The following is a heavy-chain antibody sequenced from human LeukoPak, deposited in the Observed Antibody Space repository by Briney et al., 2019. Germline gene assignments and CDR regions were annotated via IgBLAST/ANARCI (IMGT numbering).Heavy chain of an antibody. CDR1: GFTLSRHS. D-gene: IGHD6-19*01. V-gene: IGHV3-64*01. J-gene: IGHJ4*02. CDR2: ISSNGGRT. CDR3: ARVGMTSGTGCDC. Sequence: GGSLRLSCAASGFTLSRHSMHWVRQAPGKGLEFVSAISSNGGRTYYANSVKGRFTISRDSYKNTVYLQMGRLRAEDMALYYCARVGMTSGTGCDCWGQGTLVTVSS.